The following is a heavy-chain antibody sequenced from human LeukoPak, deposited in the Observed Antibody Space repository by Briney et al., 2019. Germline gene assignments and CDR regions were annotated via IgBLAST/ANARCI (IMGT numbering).Heavy chain of an antibody. J-gene: IGHJ4*02. Sequence: KPSETLSLTCTVSGGSISSYYWSWIRQPPGKGLEWIGYIYYGGSTNYNPSLKSRVTISVDTSKNQFSLKLSSVTAADTAVYYCARGAVYFDYWGQGTLVTVSS. CDR3: ARGAVYFDY. CDR2: IYYGGST. CDR1: GGSISSYY. V-gene: IGHV4-59*01.